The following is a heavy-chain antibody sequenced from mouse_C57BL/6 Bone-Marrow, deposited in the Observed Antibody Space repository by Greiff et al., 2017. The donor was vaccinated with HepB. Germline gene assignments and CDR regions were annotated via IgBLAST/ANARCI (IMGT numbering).Heavy chain of an antibody. CDR3: ARHGTAMDY. CDR2: ISSGGSYT. D-gene: IGHD4-1*01. J-gene: IGHJ4*01. CDR1: GFTFSSYG. V-gene: IGHV5-6*01. Sequence: EVKVVESGGDLVKPGGSLKLSCAASGFTFSSYGMSWVRQTPDKRLEWVATISSGGSYTYYPDSVKGRFTISRDNAKNTLYLQMSSLKSEDTAMYYCARHGTAMDYWGQGTSVTVSS.